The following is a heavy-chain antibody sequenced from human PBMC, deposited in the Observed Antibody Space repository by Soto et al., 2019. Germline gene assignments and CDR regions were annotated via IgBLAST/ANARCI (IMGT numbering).Heavy chain of an antibody. J-gene: IGHJ6*02. CDR3: ASGAGFGELFMYYYGMDV. V-gene: IGHV1-2*02. CDR1: GYTFTGYY. D-gene: IGHD3-10*01. Sequence: QVQLVQSGAEVKKPGASVKVSCKASGYTFTGYYMHWVRQAPGQGLEWMGWINPNSGGTNYAQKFQGRVTMTRDTSISTAYMELSRLRSYDTAVYYCASGAGFGELFMYYYGMDVWGQGTTVTVSS. CDR2: INPNSGGT.